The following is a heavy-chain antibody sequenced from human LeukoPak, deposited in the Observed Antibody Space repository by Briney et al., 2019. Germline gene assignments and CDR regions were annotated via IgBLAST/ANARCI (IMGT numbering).Heavy chain of an antibody. D-gene: IGHD2-15*01. CDR2: INHSGST. CDR3: ARDHRPGRYCSGGSCDFDY. V-gene: IGHV4-34*01. CDR1: GGSFSGYY. Sequence: PSETLSLTCAVYGGSFSGYYWSWIRQPPGKGLEWIGEINHSGSTNYNPSLKSRVTISVDTSKNQFSLKLSSVTAADTAVYYCARDHRPGRYCSGGSCDFDYWGQGTLVTVSS. J-gene: IGHJ4*02.